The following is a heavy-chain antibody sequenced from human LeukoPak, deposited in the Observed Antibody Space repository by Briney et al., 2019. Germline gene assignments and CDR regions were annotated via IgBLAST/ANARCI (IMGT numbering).Heavy chain of an antibody. D-gene: IGHD6-13*01. CDR1: GFTFSDYY. J-gene: IGHJ4*02. CDR2: IRGSGRTI. V-gene: IGHV3-11*04. CDR3: ARDWRSTWSVLY. Sequence: GGSLRLSCAAYGFTFSDYYMSGIRQAPGKGGEWISYIRGSGRTIFYADSVRGGFTISRDNAKNSLYLQMNSLRAEDTAVYYCARDWRSTWSVLYWGQGTLVTVSS.